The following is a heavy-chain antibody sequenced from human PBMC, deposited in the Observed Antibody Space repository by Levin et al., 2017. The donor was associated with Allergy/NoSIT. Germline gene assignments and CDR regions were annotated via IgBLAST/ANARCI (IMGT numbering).Heavy chain of an antibody. V-gene: IGHV3-9*01. CDR3: AKDIVPYYYDSSGYLEGTSFSD. J-gene: IGHJ4*02. CDR1: GFTFDDYA. CDR2: ISWNSGTI. Sequence: GGSLRLSCAAFGFTFDDYAMHWVRQAPGKGLEWVSGISWNSGTIVYADSVKGRFTISRDNAKNSLYLQMNSLRAEDTALYYCAKDIVPYYYDSSGYLEGTSFSDWGQGILVTVSS. D-gene: IGHD3-22*01.